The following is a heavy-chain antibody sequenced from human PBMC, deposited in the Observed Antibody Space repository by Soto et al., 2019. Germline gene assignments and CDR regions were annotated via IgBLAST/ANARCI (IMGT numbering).Heavy chain of an antibody. D-gene: IGHD3-9*01. CDR2: ISSSGSTI. CDR1: GFTFSSYE. CDR3: ARGAAFDYPHLFDY. Sequence: EVQLVESGGGLVQPGGSLRLSCAASGFTFSSYEMNWVRQAPGKGLEWVSYISSSGSTIYYADSVKGRFTISKDNAKNSLYLQMNSLRAEDPAVYYCARGAAFDYPHLFDYWGQGTLVTVSS. J-gene: IGHJ4*02. V-gene: IGHV3-48*03.